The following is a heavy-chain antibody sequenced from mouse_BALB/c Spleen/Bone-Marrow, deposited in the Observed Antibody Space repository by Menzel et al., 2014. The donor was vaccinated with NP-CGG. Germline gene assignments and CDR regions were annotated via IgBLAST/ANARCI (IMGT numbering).Heavy chain of an antibody. CDR2: IHPNSGNT. D-gene: IGHD4-1*01. CDR3: ARSGFDY. J-gene: IGHJ2*01. Sequence: QVQLKDSGSVLVRPGASVKLSCKASGYTFTSSWMHWAKQSPGQGLEWIGEIHPNSGNTNYNEKFKGKATLTVDTSSSTAYVDLSSLTSEDSAVYYCARSGFDYWGQGTTLTVSS. CDR1: GYTFTSSW. V-gene: IGHV1S130*01.